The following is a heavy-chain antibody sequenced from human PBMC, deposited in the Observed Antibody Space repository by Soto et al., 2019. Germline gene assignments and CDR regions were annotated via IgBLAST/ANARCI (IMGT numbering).Heavy chain of an antibody. CDR1: GYTFTGYF. Sequence: QVQLVQSGAEVKKPGASVKVSCKSSGYTFTGYFMHWLRQAPGHGLEWMGWINPNSGDTNYGQKFQGRVTMTRDTSISTGYMELTGLTSDDTAVYYCAAQIRGVHYYHHMDVGGQGTTVIVSS. J-gene: IGHJ6*02. D-gene: IGHD3-10*01. CDR3: AAQIRGVHYYHHMDV. V-gene: IGHV1-2*02. CDR2: INPNSGDT.